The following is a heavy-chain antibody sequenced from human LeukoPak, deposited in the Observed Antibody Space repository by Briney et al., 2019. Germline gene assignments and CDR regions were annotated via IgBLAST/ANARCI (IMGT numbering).Heavy chain of an antibody. D-gene: IGHD2-15*01. Sequence: PGGSLRLSCAASGFTFSSYSMNWVRQAPGKGLEWVSSISSSSSYIYYADSVKGRFTISRDNAKNSLYLQMNSLRAEDTAVYYCAKGTEGYCSGTICYPFDYWGRGTLVTVSS. V-gene: IGHV3-21*01. CDR3: AKGTEGYCSGTICYPFDY. CDR1: GFTFSSYS. CDR2: ISSSSSYI. J-gene: IGHJ4*02.